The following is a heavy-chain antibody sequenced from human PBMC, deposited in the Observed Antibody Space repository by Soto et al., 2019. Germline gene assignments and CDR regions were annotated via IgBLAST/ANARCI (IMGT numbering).Heavy chain of an antibody. CDR2: IKSKTDGGTT. CDR1: SNAW. D-gene: IGHD7-27*01. J-gene: IGHJ4*02. CDR3: TTDRINWGWWYFDY. Sequence: SNAWMNWVRQAPGKGLEWVGRIKSKTDGGTTDYAAPVKGRFTISRDDSKNTLYLQMNSLKTEDTAVYYCTTDRINWGWWYFDYWGQGTLVTVSS. V-gene: IGHV3-15*07.